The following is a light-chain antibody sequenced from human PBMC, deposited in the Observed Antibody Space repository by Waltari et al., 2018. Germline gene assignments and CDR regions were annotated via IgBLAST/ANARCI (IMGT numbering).Light chain of an antibody. CDR1: SSNITAGYG. J-gene: IGLJ2*01. V-gene: IGLV1-40*01. CDR3: QSYDSSLSGVL. CDR2: GNN. Sequence: QYVLTQPPSVTEAPAPAITIPCTAASSNITAGYGVHSYLQLPGTCPKLPIPGNNNRPSGFPDRFSASKSDTSASLAITGLQAEDEADYYCQSYDSSLSGVLFGGGTKLTVL.